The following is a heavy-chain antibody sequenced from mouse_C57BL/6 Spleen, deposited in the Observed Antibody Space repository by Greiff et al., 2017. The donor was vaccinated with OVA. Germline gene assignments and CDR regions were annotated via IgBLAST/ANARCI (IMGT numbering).Heavy chain of an antibody. D-gene: IGHD2-4*01. Sequence: VQLQESGPGLVAPSQSLSITCTVSGFSLTSYGVDWVRQSPGKGLEWLGVIWGVGSTTYNSALNSRLSISKDNSKSQVFLKMNSLQTDDTAMYYCASAVITAHAMDYWGQGTSVTVSS. CDR2: IWGVGST. V-gene: IGHV2-6*01. J-gene: IGHJ4*01. CDR1: GFSLTSYG. CDR3: ASAVITAHAMDY.